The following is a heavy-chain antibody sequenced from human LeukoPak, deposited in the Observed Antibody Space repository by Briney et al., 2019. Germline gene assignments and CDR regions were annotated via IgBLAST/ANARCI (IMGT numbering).Heavy chain of an antibody. J-gene: IGHJ4*02. Sequence: GASVKVSCKASGYTFTGYYMHWVRQAPGQGLEWMGWINPDSGGTKYAQKFQGRVTMTRDTSIRTAYMQLSRLSSDDTAVYYCARVGRGFIAAAGIGYWGQGTLVTVSS. D-gene: IGHD6-13*01. V-gene: IGHV1-2*02. CDR1: GYTFTGYY. CDR3: ARVGRGFIAAAGIGY. CDR2: INPDSGGT.